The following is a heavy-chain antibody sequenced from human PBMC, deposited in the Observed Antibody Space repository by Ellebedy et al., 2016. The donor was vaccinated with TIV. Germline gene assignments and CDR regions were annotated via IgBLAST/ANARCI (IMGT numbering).Heavy chain of an antibody. J-gene: IGHJ2*01. CDR1: GFTVSSNY. Sequence: GESLKISCAASGFTVSSNYMIWVRQAPGKGLEWVSLIHIGGSTHYADSVKGRFSSSRDNSQNTLHLQMNSLRADDTAVYYCASRTLAYNWYFDLWGRGTLVTVSS. CDR2: IHIGGST. D-gene: IGHD1-1*01. CDR3: ASRTLAYNWYFDL. V-gene: IGHV3-53*01.